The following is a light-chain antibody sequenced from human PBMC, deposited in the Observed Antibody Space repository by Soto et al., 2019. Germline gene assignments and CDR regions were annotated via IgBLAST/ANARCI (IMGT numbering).Light chain of an antibody. CDR1: QSISSY. J-gene: IGKJ1*01. CDR3: QQSYSTPQT. CDR2: AAS. V-gene: IGKV1-39*01. Sequence: DIQITQSPSSLSASVLERFTITCRASQSISSYLNWYQQKPGKAPKLLIYAASSLQSGVPSRFSGSGSGTDFTLTISSLQPKDFATYYCQQSYSTPQTFGQGTKVDIK.